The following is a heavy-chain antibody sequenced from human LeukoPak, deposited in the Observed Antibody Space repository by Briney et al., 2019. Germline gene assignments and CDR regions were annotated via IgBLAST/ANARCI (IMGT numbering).Heavy chain of an antibody. CDR2: ISTYNGNT. V-gene: IGHV1-18*01. CDR1: GYTFTTYG. J-gene: IGHJ5*02. D-gene: IGHD3-10*01. Sequence: GASVKVSCKASGYTFTTYGISWVRQAPGQGLEWMGWISTYNGNTKNAQKLQGRVTMTTDTSTSTAYMELRSLRSDDTAVYYCARIAGLMVRDNWFDPWGQGTLVTVSS. CDR3: ARIAGLMVRDNWFDP.